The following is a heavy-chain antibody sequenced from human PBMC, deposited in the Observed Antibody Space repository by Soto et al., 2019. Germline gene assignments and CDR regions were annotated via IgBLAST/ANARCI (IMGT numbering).Heavy chain of an antibody. Sequence: PGGSLRLSCAASGFTFSSYAMSWVRQAPGKGLEWVSAISGSGGSTYYADSVKGRFTISRDNSKNTLYLQMNSLRAEDTAVYYCAKDLAPYYYDSSGYYYYYYGMDVWGQGTTVTVSS. D-gene: IGHD3-22*01. CDR1: GFTFSSYA. V-gene: IGHV3-23*01. CDR3: AKDLAPYYYDSSGYYYYYYGMDV. J-gene: IGHJ6*02. CDR2: ISGSGGST.